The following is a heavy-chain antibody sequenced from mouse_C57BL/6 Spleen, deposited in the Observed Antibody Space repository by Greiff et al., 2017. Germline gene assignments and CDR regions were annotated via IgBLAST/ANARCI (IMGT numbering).Heavy chain of an antibody. D-gene: IGHD6-5*01. J-gene: IGHJ4*01. CDR2: LDPGDGDT. V-gene: IGHV1-80*01. CDR1: GYAFRSYW. CDR3: ARSLSNSKSDMDY. Sequence: VQLQQSGAELVKPGASVKFSCKASGYAFRSYWMHWVKQRPGQGLEWIGLLDPGDGDTNYHGKFKGKATLTADKSSSTAYLQLSSLTSEDSAVYFCARSLSNSKSDMDYWGQGTSVTVSS.